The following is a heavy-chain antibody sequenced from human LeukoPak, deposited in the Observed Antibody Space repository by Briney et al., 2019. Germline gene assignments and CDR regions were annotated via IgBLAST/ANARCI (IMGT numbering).Heavy chain of an antibody. V-gene: IGHV3-23*01. D-gene: IGHD2-2*01. J-gene: IGHJ4*02. Sequence: GGSLRLSCAASGFTFSSYAMSWVRQAPGKGLEWVSAISGSGGSTYYADSVKGRFTISRDNSKNTLYLQMNSLRAEDTAVYYCARGPPDIVVVPAAIGVAFDYWGQGTLVTVSS. CDR3: ARGPPDIVVVPAAIGVAFDY. CDR2: ISGSGGST. CDR1: GFTFSSYA.